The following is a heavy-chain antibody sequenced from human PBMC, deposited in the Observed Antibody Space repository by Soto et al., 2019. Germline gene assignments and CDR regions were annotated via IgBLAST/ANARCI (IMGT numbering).Heavy chain of an antibody. CDR3: ARAVVVPADFDY. V-gene: IGHV1-3*05. D-gene: IGHD2-21*02. CDR1: GYTFTSYA. Sequence: QVQLVQSGAEEKKPGASVKVSCKASGYTFTSYAMHWVRQTPGQRLEWMGWINAGNGNTKYSQKFQGRVTITRGTSASTAYMELSSLRSEDTAVYYCARAVVVPADFDYWGQGTLVTVSS. CDR2: INAGNGNT. J-gene: IGHJ4*02.